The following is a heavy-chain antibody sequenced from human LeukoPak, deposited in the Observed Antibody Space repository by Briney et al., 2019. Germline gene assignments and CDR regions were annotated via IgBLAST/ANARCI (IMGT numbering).Heavy chain of an antibody. Sequence: PSEALSLTFSVSGYFISSSSWNGMRQSGGKDREALGDIANNGNAKYKSSFEGRVTMSVDPSKSQFSLTSSSVTAADTAVYYCARLILSAQFRPLLYSYMDAWGKGTAVIVSS. CDR3: ARLILSAQFRPLLYSYMDA. V-gene: IGHV4-59*08. CDR2: IANNGNA. J-gene: IGHJ6*03. CDR1: GYFISSSS. D-gene: IGHD2/OR15-2a*01.